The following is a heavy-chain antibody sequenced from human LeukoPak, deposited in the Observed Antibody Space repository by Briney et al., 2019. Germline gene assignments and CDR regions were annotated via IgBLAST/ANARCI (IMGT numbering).Heavy chain of an antibody. CDR1: GFTFSDYY. CDR2: ISSSGSTI. V-gene: IGHV3-11*01. J-gene: IGHJ4*02. Sequence: PGGSLRLSCAASGFTFSDYYMSWIRQAPGRGLEGVSYISSSGSTIYYADSVKGRFTISRDNAKNSLYLQMNSLRAEDTAVYYCARENEIVVVSYFDYWGQGTLVTVSS. CDR3: ARENEIVVVSYFDY. D-gene: IGHD3-22*01.